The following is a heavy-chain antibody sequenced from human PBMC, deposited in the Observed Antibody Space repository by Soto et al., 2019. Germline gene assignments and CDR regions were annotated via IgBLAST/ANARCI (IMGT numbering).Heavy chain of an antibody. Sequence: GGSLRPSCAASGFTFSNAWMSWVRQAPGKGLEWVGRIKSKTDGGTTDYAAPVKGRFTISRDDSKNTLYLQMNSLKTEDTAVYYCTTELEYYYDSSGYYCNFDYWGQGTLVTVSS. CDR3: TTELEYYYDSSGYYCNFDY. CDR1: GFTFSNAW. CDR2: IKSKTDGGTT. J-gene: IGHJ4*02. D-gene: IGHD3-22*01. V-gene: IGHV3-15*01.